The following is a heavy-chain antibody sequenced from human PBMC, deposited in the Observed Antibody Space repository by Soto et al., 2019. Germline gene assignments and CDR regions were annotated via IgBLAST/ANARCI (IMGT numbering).Heavy chain of an antibody. Sequence: SESLSLTCTVCRGSIRSYFWSWTRQPPGKGLEWIGYIYYSGSTNYNPSRKRRVTISVDTSKNQFSLTLSSVTAADTAVYSCARRYGSCFDYWGQGTLVTVSS. J-gene: IGHJ4*02. CDR1: RGSIRSYF. D-gene: IGHD5-18*01. CDR2: IYYSGST. V-gene: IGHV4-59*08. CDR3: ARRYGSCFDY.